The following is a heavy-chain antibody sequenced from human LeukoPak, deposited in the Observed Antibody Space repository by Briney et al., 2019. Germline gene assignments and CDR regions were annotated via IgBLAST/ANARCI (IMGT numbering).Heavy chain of an antibody. D-gene: IGHD1-26*01. CDR2: IHHNGEMT. V-gene: IGHV3-64D*06. CDR3: VRDMSGKYSFDY. CDR1: GFTLTWHV. J-gene: IGHJ4*02. Sequence: GGSLRLSCAASGFTLTWHVMHWVRQAPGKALEYVSFIHHNGEMTSYAESVRGRFTVSRDNSKNTLFLELSSLRTNDTAVYYCVRDMSGKYSFDYWGQGTLVIVST.